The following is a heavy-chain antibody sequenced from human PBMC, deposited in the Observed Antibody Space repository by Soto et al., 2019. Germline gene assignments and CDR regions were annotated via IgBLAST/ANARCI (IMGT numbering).Heavy chain of an antibody. CDR1: GFSLSTSGVG. Sequence: QITLKESGPTLVKPTQTLTLTCTFSGFSLSTSGVGVGWIRQPPGKALEWLALIYWDDDKRYSPSLKSRLTTTKDTSKHQVVLTMTNMDPVDTATYYCAHSEWDTAMDRYYYYYGMDVW. CDR3: AHSEWDTAMDRYYYYYGMDV. D-gene: IGHD5-18*01. J-gene: IGHJ6*01. V-gene: IGHV2-5*02. CDR2: IYWDDDK.